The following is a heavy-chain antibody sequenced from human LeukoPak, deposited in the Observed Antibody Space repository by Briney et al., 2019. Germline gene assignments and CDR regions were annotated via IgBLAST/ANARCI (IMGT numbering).Heavy chain of an antibody. Sequence: PSETLSLTCAVSGGSISSSNWWSWVRQPPGKGLEWIGEIYHSGSTNYNPSLKSRVTISVDKSKNQFSLKLSSVTAADTAVYYCARLLTWDYYYGSGSYTDYWGQGTLVTVSS. CDR3: ARLLTWDYYYGSGSYTDY. CDR2: IYHSGST. V-gene: IGHV4-4*02. D-gene: IGHD3-10*01. CDR1: GGSISSSNW. J-gene: IGHJ4*02.